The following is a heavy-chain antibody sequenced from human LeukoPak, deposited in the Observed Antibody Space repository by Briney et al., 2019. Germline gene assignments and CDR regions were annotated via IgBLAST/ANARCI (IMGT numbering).Heavy chain of an antibody. CDR2: ISSSSSYI. V-gene: IGHV3-21*01. CDR3: ARDSHNDY. CDR1: GFSFSSYE. J-gene: IGHJ4*02. Sequence: GGSLRLSCAASGFSFSSYEMNWVRQAPGKGLEWVSSISSSSSYIYYADSVKGRFTISRDDAKNSLYLQMNSLRAEDTAVYYCARDSHNDYWGQGTLVTVSS.